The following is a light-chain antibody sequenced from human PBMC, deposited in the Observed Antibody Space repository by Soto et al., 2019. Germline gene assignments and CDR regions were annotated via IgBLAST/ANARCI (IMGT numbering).Light chain of an antibody. V-gene: IGKV3-20*01. CDR1: QTVSGSH. Sequence: EIVLTQSPGTLSLSPGERATLSCRASQTVSGSHLAWYQQTPGQAPRLLINGASSRATGIPDRFSGSGSGTDFTLIISRLEPEDFAVYYCQQYGNSPITFGQGTRLEIK. CDR3: QQYGNSPIT. J-gene: IGKJ5*01. CDR2: GAS.